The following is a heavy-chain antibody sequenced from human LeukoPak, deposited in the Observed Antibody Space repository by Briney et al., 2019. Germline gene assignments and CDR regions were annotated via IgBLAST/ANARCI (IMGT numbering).Heavy chain of an antibody. J-gene: IGHJ4*02. CDR2: IYYSGST. CDR3: AREGNTNYFDY. Sequence: KPSETLSLTCTVSGCSISSYYWSWIRQPPGKGLEWIGYIYYSGSTNYNPSLKSRVTISVDTSKNQFSLKLSSVTAADTAVYYCAREGNTNYFDYRGQGTLVTVSS. CDR1: GCSISSYY. D-gene: IGHD2/OR15-2a*01. V-gene: IGHV4-59*01.